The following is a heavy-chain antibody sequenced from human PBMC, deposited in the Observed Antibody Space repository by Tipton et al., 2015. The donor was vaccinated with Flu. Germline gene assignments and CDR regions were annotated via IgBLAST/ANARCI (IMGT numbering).Heavy chain of an antibody. J-gene: IGHJ4*02. Sequence: LRLSCTVSGGSISSGGYYWSWIRQHPGKGLEWIGYIYYSGSTYYNPSLKSRVTISVDTSKNQFSLKLSSVTAADTAVYYCASLRYLQLWSDWGQGTLVTVSS. CDR2: IYYSGST. D-gene: IGHD5-18*01. CDR1: GGSISSGGYY. V-gene: IGHV4-31*02. CDR3: ASLRYLQLWSD.